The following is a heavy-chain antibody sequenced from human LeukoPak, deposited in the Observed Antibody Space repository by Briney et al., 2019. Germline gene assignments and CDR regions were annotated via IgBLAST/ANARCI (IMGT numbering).Heavy chain of an antibody. J-gene: IGHJ4*02. CDR2: INRSGST. CDR1: GGSFSGYY. D-gene: IGHD6-19*01. V-gene: IGHV4-34*01. Sequence: SETLSLSCAVYGGSFSGYYWSWIRQPPGKGLEWIGEINRSGSTNYNPSLKSRVTTSVDTSKNQFSLKLSSVTAADTAVYYCARGRYRQWLVPPFDYWGQGTLVTVSS. CDR3: ARGRYRQWLVPPFDY.